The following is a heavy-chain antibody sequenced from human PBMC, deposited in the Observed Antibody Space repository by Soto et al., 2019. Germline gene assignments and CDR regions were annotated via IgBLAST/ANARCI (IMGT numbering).Heavy chain of an antibody. CDR2: IYYSGST. V-gene: IGHV4-59*12. D-gene: IGHD3-10*01. CDR3: ARAPLRVSYGSRSIDY. CDR1: GGSISSYY. Sequence: PSETLSLTCTVSGGSISSYYWSWIRQPPGKGLEWIGYIYYSGSTNYNPSLKSRVTISVDKSKNQFSLKLSSVTAADTAVYYCARAPLRVSYGSRSIDYWGQGTLVTVSS. J-gene: IGHJ4*02.